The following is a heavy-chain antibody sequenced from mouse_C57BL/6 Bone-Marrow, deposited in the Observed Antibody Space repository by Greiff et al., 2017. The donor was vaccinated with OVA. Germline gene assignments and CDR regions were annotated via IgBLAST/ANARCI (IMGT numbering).Heavy chain of an antibody. V-gene: IGHV5-6*02. CDR2: ISSGGSYT. CDR3: APRQLRLRRFAY. J-gene: IGHJ3*01. D-gene: IGHD3-2*02. Sequence: EVMLVESGGDLVKPGGSLKLSCAASGFTFSSYGMSWVRQTPDKRLEWVATISSGGSYTYYPDSVKGRFTISRDNAKNTLYLQMSSLKSEDTAMYYCAPRQLRLRRFAYWGQGTLVTVSA. CDR1: GFTFSSYG.